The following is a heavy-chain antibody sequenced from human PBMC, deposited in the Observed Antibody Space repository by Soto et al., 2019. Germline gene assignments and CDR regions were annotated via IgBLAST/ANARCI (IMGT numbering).Heavy chain of an antibody. CDR1: GFTFSGYG. CDR3: AKGRVCEHNTVWPQGS. D-gene: IGHD2-21*01. CDR2: ISNDGSTK. Sequence: QVQLVESGGGVAQPGRSLRLSCAASGFTFSGYGMHWVRQAPGKGLEWGAVISNDGSTKYYGDSVKGRFTTSRDNSKNTRFLQLYSLRGEYAAVYYCAKGRVCEHNTVWPQGSWGQGTQVIVSS. J-gene: IGHJ4*02. V-gene: IGHV3-30*18.